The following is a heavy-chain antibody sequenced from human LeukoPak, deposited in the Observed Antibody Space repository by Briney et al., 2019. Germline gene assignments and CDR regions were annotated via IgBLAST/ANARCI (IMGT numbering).Heavy chain of an antibody. D-gene: IGHD6-19*01. CDR1: SGSISDYY. CDR3: AREGYSSAWYSDAFDI. V-gene: IGHV4-4*07. Sequence: SETLSLTCTVSSGSISDYYWSWIRQPAGKGLEWIGRIYISGSTNYNPSLKSRVTMSVDTSKNQFSLKLSSVTAADTAVYYCAREGYSSAWYSDAFDIWGQGTTVTVSS. CDR2: IYISGST. J-gene: IGHJ3*02.